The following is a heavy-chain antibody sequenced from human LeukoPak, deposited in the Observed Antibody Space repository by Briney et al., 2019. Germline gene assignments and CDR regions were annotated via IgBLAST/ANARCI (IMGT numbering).Heavy chain of an antibody. CDR2: IYHSGST. CDR1: GYSISSGYY. J-gene: IGHJ4*02. CDR3: ANSKRFSFGYYFDY. Sequence: SETLSLTCTVSGYSISSGYYRGWIRQPPGKGLEWIGSIYHSGSTYYNPSLKSRFTISVDTSKNQFSLKLSSVTAADTAVYYCANSKRFSFGYYFDYWGQGTLVTVSS. V-gene: IGHV4-38-2*02. D-gene: IGHD5-18*01.